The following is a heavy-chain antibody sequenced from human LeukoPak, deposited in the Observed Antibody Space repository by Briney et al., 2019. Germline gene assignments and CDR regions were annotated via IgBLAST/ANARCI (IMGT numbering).Heavy chain of an antibody. CDR2: INHSGST. V-gene: IGHV4-34*01. CDR3: ARDVGYCSSTSCLYGMDV. Sequence: PSETLSLTCAVYGGSFSGYYWSWIRQPPGKGPEWIGEINHSGSTNYNPSLKSRVTISVDTSKNQFSLKLSSVTAADTAVYYCARDVGYCSSTSCLYGMDVWGQGTTVTVSS. J-gene: IGHJ6*02. D-gene: IGHD2-2*01. CDR1: GGSFSGYY.